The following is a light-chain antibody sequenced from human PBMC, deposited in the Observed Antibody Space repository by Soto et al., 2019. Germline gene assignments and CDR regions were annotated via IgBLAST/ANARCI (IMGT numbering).Light chain of an antibody. J-gene: IGLJ1*01. CDR3: CSYASSSTYV. CDR1: NSDVGRYNL. CDR2: EGS. V-gene: IGLV2-23*01. Sequence: SVLTQPASVSGSPGQSTTISCTGTNSDVGRYNLVSWYQQHPGKAPKLMIYEGSKRPSGVSTRFSGSKSGNTASLTISGLQAEDEADYYCCSYASSSTYVFGTGTRSPS.